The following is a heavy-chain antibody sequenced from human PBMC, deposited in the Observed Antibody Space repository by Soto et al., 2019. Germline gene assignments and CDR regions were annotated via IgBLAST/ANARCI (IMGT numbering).Heavy chain of an antibody. V-gene: IGHV4-59*02. Sequence: AETLSLTCIFSGGSVSIFHWSWIRQSPGKGLDWIGYVFYTGNTKYNPALKRRVTISVDTSKKQFSLKLSSVSAADTGLYYCARSYSGTFYGYDIWGQGILVTVSS. CDR1: GGSVSIFH. D-gene: IGHD1-26*01. CDR2: VFYTGNT. CDR3: ARSYSGTFYGYDI. J-gene: IGHJ4*02.